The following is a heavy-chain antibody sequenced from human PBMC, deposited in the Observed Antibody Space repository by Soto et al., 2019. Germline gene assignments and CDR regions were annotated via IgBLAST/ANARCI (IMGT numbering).Heavy chain of an antibody. V-gene: IGHV1-46*03. J-gene: IGHJ3*02. CDR1: GYTFTSYY. D-gene: IGHD4-17*01. CDR3: ARDRTTVTQDDAFDI. CDR2: INPSGGST. Sequence: QVQLVQSGAEVKKPGASVKVSCKASGYTFTSYYMHWVRQAPGQGLEWMGIINPSGGSTSYAQKFQGRVTMTRDTSTSTVYMELSSLRSEDTAVYYCARDRTTVTQDDAFDIWGQGTMVTVSS.